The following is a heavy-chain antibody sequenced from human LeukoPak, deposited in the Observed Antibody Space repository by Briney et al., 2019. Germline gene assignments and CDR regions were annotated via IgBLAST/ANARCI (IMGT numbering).Heavy chain of an antibody. CDR2: IIPIFGTA. D-gene: IGHD3-22*01. Sequence: ASVKVSCKASGYTFSSYAISWVRQAPGQGLEWMGGIIPIFGTANYAQKFQGRVTITADKSTSTAYMELSSLRSEDTAVYYCAREVGYYDSSGYYYGVDYYYYYMDVWGKGTTVTVSS. CDR3: AREVGYYDSSGYYYGVDYYYYYMDV. V-gene: IGHV1-69*06. CDR1: GYTFSSYA. J-gene: IGHJ6*03.